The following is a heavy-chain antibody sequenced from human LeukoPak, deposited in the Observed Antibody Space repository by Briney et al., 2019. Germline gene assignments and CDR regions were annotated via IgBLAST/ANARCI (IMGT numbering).Heavy chain of an antibody. CDR2: ISAYNGNT. J-gene: IGHJ4*02. CDR3: AMNLGYCTNGVCCS. Sequence: ASGKVSCKASGYTFTSYGISWVRQAPGQGLEWMGWISAYNGNTNYAQKLQGRVTMTTDTSTSTAYMELRSLRSDDTAVYYCAMNLGYCTNGVCCSWGQGTLVTVSS. CDR1: GYTFTSYG. V-gene: IGHV1-18*01. D-gene: IGHD2-8*01.